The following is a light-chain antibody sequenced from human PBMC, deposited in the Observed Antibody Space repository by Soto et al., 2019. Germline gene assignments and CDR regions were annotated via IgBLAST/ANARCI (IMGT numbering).Light chain of an antibody. Sequence: QSALTQPPSASGSPGQSVAISCTGTSSDVGGYNYVSWYQQHPGKAPKLMIYEVNKRPSGVPDRFSGSKSGTSASLAITGLQAEDEADYYCQSYDSSLSGSEVFGTGTKLTVL. J-gene: IGLJ1*01. CDR3: QSYDSSLSGSEV. CDR2: EVN. CDR1: SSDVGGYNY. V-gene: IGLV2-8*01.